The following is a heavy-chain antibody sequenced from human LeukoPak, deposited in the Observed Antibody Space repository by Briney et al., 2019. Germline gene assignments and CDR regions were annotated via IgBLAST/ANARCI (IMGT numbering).Heavy chain of an antibody. CDR2: INSDGSST. CDR3: AREFSASIAAAGSNWFDP. J-gene: IGHJ5*02. V-gene: IGHV3-74*01. Sequence: GGSLRLSCAASGFTFSSYWMHWVRQAPGKGLVWVSRINSDGSSTSYADSVKGRFTISRDNAKNTLYLQMNSLRAEDTAVYYCAREFSASIAAAGSNWFDPWGQGTLVTVSS. D-gene: IGHD6-13*01. CDR1: GFTFSSYW.